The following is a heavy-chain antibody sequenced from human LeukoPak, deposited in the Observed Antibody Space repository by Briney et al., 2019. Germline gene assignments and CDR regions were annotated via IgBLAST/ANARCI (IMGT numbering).Heavy chain of an antibody. D-gene: IGHD3-10*01. CDR2: ISGSGGSR. J-gene: IGHJ6*02. CDR1: GFTFSSYA. V-gene: IGHV3-23*01. CDR3: AKEYGSGSYLYYYYGMDV. Sequence: GGSLRLSCAASGFTFSSYAMSWVRQAPGKGLEWVSAISGSGGSRYYADSVKGRFTISRDNSKNTLYLQMNSLRAEDTAVYYCAKEYGSGSYLYYYYGMDVWGQGTTVTVSS.